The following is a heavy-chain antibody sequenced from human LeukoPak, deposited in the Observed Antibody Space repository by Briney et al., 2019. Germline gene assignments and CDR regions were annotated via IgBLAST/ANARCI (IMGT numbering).Heavy chain of an antibody. D-gene: IGHD5-18*01. CDR2: ISAYNGNT. Sequence: ASVKVSCKASGYTFTSYGISWVRQAPGQGLEWMGWISAYNGNTNYAQKLQGRVTMTTDTPTSTAYMELRSLRSDDTAVYYCARDRGQLWYKQLTDYWGQGTLVTVSS. J-gene: IGHJ4*02. CDR3: ARDRGQLWYKQLTDY. V-gene: IGHV1-18*04. CDR1: GYTFTSYG.